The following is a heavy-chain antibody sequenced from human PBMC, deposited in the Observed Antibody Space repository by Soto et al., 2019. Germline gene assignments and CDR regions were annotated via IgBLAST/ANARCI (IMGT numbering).Heavy chain of an antibody. V-gene: IGHV1-18*04. CDR1: GYSFSSYN. J-gene: IGHJ4*02. Sequence: QVHLVQSGPEVRKPGASVRVSCKAYGYSFSSYNLFWVRQAPGQGLQWMGWVSTYNGDTTYAQKFRGRVFLPTAPSTRPPYVGLGGLPSADPAVSSCARDVAPTYPFGGRETLATFSS. CDR3: ARDVAPTYPF. CDR2: VSTYNGDT.